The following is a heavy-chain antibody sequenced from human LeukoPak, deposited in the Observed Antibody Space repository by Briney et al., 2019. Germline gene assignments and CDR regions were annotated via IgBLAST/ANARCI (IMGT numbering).Heavy chain of an antibody. CDR2: IIPIFGTA. Sequence: SVKVSCKASGGTFSSYAISWVRQAPGRGLEWMGGIIPIFGTANYAQKFQGRVTITADESTSTAYMELSSLRSEDTAVYYCASHYDFWSATFDYWGQGTLVTVSS. CDR3: ASHYDFWSATFDY. D-gene: IGHD3-3*01. V-gene: IGHV1-69*01. CDR1: GGTFSSYA. J-gene: IGHJ4*02.